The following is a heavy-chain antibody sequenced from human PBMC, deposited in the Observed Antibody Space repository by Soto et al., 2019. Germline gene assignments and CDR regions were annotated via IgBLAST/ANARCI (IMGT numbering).Heavy chain of an antibody. D-gene: IGHD3-10*01. CDR2: IYYSGRA. Sequence: QLQLQESGPGLVKPSATLSLTCTVSGGSINNSSFYWGWVRQPPGKRLEWIGSIYYSGRAYYNPSLKSRLTLSVDTSKLHLSLDLSSVTAADSALYFCARRPLVRGIIPYYFDSWGQGTLVTVSS. V-gene: IGHV4-39*01. CDR1: GGSINNSSFY. J-gene: IGHJ4*02. CDR3: ARRPLVRGIIPYYFDS.